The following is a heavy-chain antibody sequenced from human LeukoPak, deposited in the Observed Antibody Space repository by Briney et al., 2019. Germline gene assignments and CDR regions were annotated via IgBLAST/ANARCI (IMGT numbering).Heavy chain of an antibody. D-gene: IGHD6-13*01. V-gene: IGHV3-23*01. CDR2: ISGSGGST. CDR3: AHISSSWPDY. J-gene: IGHJ4*02. CDR1: GFTFSSYV. Sequence: GGSLRLSCAASGFTFSSYVMSWVRQAPGKGLEWVSAISGSGGSTYYADSVKGRFTISRDNSKNTLYLQMNNQRAEDTAVYYCAHISSSWPDYWGQGTLVTVSS.